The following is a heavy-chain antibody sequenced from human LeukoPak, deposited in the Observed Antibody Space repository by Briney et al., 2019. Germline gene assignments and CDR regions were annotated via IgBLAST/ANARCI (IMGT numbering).Heavy chain of an antibody. CDR2: ISYDGSNK. V-gene: IGHV3-30*03. CDR1: GFTFSSYG. D-gene: IGHD4-17*01. CDR3: ARPYSGNDASYGDYGY. J-gene: IGHJ4*02. Sequence: GRSLRLSCAASGFTFSSYGMHWVRQAPGKGLEWVAVISYDGSNKYYADSVKGRFTISRDNSKNTLYLQMNSLRAEDTAVYYCARPYSGNDASYGDYGYWGQGTLVTVSS.